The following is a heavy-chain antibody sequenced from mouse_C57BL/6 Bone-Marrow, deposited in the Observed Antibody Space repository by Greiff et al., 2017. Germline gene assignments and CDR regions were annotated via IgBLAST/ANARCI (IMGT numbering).Heavy chain of an antibody. Sequence: QVQLQQSGAELVRPGTSVKVSCKASGYAFTNYLIEWVKQRPGQGLEWIGVINPGSGGTNYNEKFQGKATLTADKSSSTAYMQLSSLTSEDSAVYFCAGPDSSGGRWFAYWGQGTLVTVSA. CDR2: INPGSGGT. D-gene: IGHD3-2*02. J-gene: IGHJ3*01. V-gene: IGHV1-54*01. CDR1: GYAFTNYL. CDR3: AGPDSSGGRWFAY.